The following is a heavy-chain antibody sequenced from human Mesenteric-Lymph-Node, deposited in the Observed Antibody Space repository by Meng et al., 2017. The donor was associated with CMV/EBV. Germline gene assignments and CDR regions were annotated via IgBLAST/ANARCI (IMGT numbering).Heavy chain of an antibody. CDR2: ISYDGSNK. D-gene: IGHD2-2*02. Sequence: GGSLRLSCAASGFTFSSYAMHWVRQAPGKGLEWVEVISYDGSNKYYADSVKGRFTISRDNSKNTLYLQMNSLRAEDTAVYYCARDLGVVVPAAIFDYWGQGTLVTVSS. V-gene: IGHV3-30-3*01. CDR3: ARDLGVVVPAAIFDY. CDR1: GFTFSSYA. J-gene: IGHJ4*02.